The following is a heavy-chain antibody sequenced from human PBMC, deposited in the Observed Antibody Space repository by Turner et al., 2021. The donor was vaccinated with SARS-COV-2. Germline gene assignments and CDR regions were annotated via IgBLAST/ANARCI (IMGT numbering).Heavy chain of an antibody. CDR1: GFTFSDHW. Sequence: VQLVESGGDFVHPGGSLRLAFVGSGFTFSDHWMHWVRQGPGKGRVWVLRISDDGSSASYGGSVRGRFTVSRDNAKNTLYLQMNSLRPDDTGVYYCTRRGIAAAGTDYWGQGTLVTVSS. CDR3: TRRGIAAAGTDY. V-gene: IGHV3-74*01. D-gene: IGHD6-13*01. CDR2: ISDDGSSA. J-gene: IGHJ4*02.